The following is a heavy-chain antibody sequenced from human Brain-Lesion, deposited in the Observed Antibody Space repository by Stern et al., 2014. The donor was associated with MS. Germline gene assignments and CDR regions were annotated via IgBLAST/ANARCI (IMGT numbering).Heavy chain of an antibody. CDR1: GYTFSSYE. V-gene: IGHV1-8*01. J-gene: IGHJ4*02. D-gene: IGHD2-2*01. Sequence: QVQLVESGAEVQKPGASVKVSCKASGYTFSSYEITWVRQASGHGLERLGWMNPYSGNTGYAQKFKGRVSMTSDPSISTVYMELTSLTSDDTAVYFCARAVRNQLLSEYWGQGTLVTVSS. CDR2: MNPYSGNT. CDR3: ARAVRNQLLSEY.